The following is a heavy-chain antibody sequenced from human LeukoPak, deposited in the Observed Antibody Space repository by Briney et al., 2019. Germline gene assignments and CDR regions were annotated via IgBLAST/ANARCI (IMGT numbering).Heavy chain of an antibody. V-gene: IGHV3-7*01. CDR2: IKQDGSEK. CDR3: ARDYYDSSGYYHKGFRAFDI. J-gene: IGHJ3*02. CDR1: GFTFSSYW. Sequence: GGSLRLSCAASGFTFSSYWMSWVRQAPGNGLEWVANIKQDGSEKYYVDSVKGRFTISRDNAKNSLYLQMNSLRAEDTAVYYCARDYYDSSGYYHKGFRAFDIWGQGTMVTVSS. D-gene: IGHD3-22*01.